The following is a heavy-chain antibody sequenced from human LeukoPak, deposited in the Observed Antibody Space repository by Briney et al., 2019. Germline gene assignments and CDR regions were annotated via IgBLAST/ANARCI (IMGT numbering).Heavy chain of an antibody. V-gene: IGHV3-21*01. CDR3: ARDDYGDFDAFDI. D-gene: IGHD4-17*01. Sequence: AGGSLRLSCAASGFTFSSYSMNWVRQAPGKGLEWVSSISSSSSYIYYADSVKGRFTISRDNAKNSLYLQMNSLRAEDTAVYYCARDDYGDFDAFDIWGQGTMVTVSS. J-gene: IGHJ3*02. CDR1: GFTFSSYS. CDR2: ISSSSSYI.